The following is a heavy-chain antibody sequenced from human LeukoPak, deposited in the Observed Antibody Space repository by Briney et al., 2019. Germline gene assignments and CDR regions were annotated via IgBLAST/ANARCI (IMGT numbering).Heavy chain of an antibody. CDR2: IRYDGSNK. J-gene: IGHJ4*02. CDR3: AKFAVAAAGPPYDY. CDR1: GFTFSSYG. Sequence: PGGSLRLSCAASGFTFSSYGMHWVRQAPGKGLEWVAFIRYDGSNKYCADSVKGRFTISRDNSKNTLYLQMNSLRAEDTAVYYCAKFAVAAAGPPYDYWGQGTLVTVSS. D-gene: IGHD6-13*01. V-gene: IGHV3-30*02.